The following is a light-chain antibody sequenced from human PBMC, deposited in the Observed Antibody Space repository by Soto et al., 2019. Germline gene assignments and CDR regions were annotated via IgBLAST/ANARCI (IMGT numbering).Light chain of an antibody. J-gene: IGKJ4*01. CDR2: DAS. Sequence: EIVLAQSPATLSLSPGERATLSCRASQSVSSYLAWYQQKPGQAPRLLIYDASKRATGIPARFSGSGSGTDFTLTISSLEHEDFEVYYCQQFSSYPLTLGGGTKVDIK. V-gene: IGKV3-11*01. CDR3: QQFSSYPLT. CDR1: QSVSSY.